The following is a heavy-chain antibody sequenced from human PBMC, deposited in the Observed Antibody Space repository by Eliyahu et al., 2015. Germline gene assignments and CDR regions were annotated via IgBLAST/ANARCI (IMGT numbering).Heavy chain of an antibody. V-gene: IGHV4-59*01. CDR2: IYYTGDT. Sequence: QVQLQESGPGLVKPSETLSLTCTVSGDSITDYYWAWXRPPPGKALEWIXXIYYTGDTRYXPSLKSRATISIDTSKTQFSLRLTSVTAADTAVYFCARDLGHTGPEHGMDVWGQGTTVTVSS. CDR3: ARDLGHTGPEHGMDV. D-gene: IGHD2-8*02. CDR1: GDSITDYY. J-gene: IGHJ6*02.